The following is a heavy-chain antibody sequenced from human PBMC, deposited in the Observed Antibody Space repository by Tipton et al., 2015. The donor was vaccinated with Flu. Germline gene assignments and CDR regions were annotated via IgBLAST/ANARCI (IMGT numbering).Heavy chain of an antibody. CDR3: ARDRGIPTRLLAFDI. Sequence: TLSLTCTVSGGSISSYYWNWIRQSPGKGLEWIGYIYYTRSTSYNPSLKSRVTTSMDTSKNQFSLKLSSVTAADTAVYYCARDRGIPTRLLAFDIWGQGTKVAVSS. CDR2: IYYTRST. J-gene: IGHJ3*02. CDR1: GGSISSYY. D-gene: IGHD6-6*01. V-gene: IGHV4-59*01.